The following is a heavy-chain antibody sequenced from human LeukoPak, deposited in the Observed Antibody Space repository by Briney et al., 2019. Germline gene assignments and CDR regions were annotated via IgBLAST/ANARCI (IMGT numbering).Heavy chain of an antibody. V-gene: IGHV1-69*06. CDR2: IIPIFGTA. CDR1: GGTFSSYA. D-gene: IGHD3-10*01. CDR3: ARGWFGELFGLAFDI. Sequence: SVKVSCKASGGTFSSYAISWVRQAPGQGLEWMGGIIPIFGTANYAQKFQGRVTIAADKSTSTAYMELSSLRSEDTAVYYCARGWFGELFGLAFDIWGQGTMVTVSS. J-gene: IGHJ3*02.